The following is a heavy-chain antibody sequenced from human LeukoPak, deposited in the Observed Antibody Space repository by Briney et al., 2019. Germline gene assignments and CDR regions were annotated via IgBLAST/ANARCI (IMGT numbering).Heavy chain of an antibody. CDR2: ISGDGGST. Sequence: GGSLRLSCADSGFTFDDYAMHWVRQAPGKGLEWVSLISGDGGSTYYADSVKGRFTISRDNSKNSLYLQMNSLRTEDTALYYCAKVTYYYDSSGYFSAFDYWGQGTLVTVSS. CDR1: GFTFDDYA. CDR3: AKVTYYYDSSGYFSAFDY. D-gene: IGHD3-22*01. V-gene: IGHV3-43*02. J-gene: IGHJ4*02.